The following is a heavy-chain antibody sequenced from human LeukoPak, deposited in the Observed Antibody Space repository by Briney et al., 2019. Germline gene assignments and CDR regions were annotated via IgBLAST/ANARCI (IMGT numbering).Heavy chain of an antibody. J-gene: IGHJ4*02. CDR2: ISGSGGST. CDR3: ATTPGYSYGYLDY. CDR1: GFTFSSYA. D-gene: IGHD5-18*01. V-gene: IGHV3-23*01. Sequence: GGSLRLSCAASGFTFSSYAMSWVRQAPGKGLEWVSAISGSGGSTYYADSVKGRFTISRDNSKNTLYLQMNSLRAEDTAVYYCATTPGYSYGYLDYWGQGTLVTVSS.